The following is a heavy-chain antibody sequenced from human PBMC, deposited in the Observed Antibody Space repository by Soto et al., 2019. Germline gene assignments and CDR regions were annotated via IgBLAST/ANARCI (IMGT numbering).Heavy chain of an antibody. CDR3: STRVVDH. Sequence: QVQLVESGGGVVQPGRPLRLSCAASGFTFSNYGVHWVRQAPGKGLEWVAVISYDGNSEYYADSVKGRFTISRDNSKNTLYLQMNSLRTEDTAVYYCSTRVVDHWGQGTLVTVTS. V-gene: IGHV3-30*03. J-gene: IGHJ4*02. D-gene: IGHD2-21*01. CDR1: GFTFSNYG. CDR2: ISYDGNSE.